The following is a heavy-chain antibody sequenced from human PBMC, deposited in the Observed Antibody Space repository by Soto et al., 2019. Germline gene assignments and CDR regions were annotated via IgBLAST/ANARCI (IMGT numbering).Heavy chain of an antibody. V-gene: IGHV4-31*03. CDR1: GDSISSGGYY. J-gene: IGHJ6*02. D-gene: IGHD2-8*01. Sequence: QVQLQESGPGLVKPSQTLSLTCTVSGDSISSGGYYWSWIRQHAGKGLEWVGNIYYSGRTAYNPSLKSRVSISLDTSKNQFFLQVSSVTAADTAVYYCARDNGSAGQYYYYGMDVWGQGTTVTVSS. CDR3: ARDNGSAGQYYYYGMDV. CDR2: IYYSGRT.